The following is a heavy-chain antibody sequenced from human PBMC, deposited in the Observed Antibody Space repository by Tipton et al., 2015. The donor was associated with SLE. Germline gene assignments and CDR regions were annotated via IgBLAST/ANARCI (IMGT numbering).Heavy chain of an antibody. J-gene: IGHJ6*02. CDR3: ASPRTSRGMDV. CDR1: GGSISSYY. CDR2: IYTSGST. Sequence: TLSLTCTVSGGSISSYYWSWIRQPAGKGLEWIGRIYTSGSTNYNPSLKSRVTMTTDTSTSTAYMELRSLRSDDTAVYYCASPRTSRGMDVWGQGTTVTVSS. D-gene: IGHD1-14*01. V-gene: IGHV4-4*07.